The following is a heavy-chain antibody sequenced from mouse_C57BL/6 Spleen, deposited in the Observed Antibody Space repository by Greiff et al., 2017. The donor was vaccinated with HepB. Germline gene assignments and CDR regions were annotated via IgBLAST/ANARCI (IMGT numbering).Heavy chain of an antibody. D-gene: IGHD1-1*01. V-gene: IGHV5-17*01. CDR2: ISSGSSTI. CDR1: GFTFSDYG. CDR3: AGGTTVVATRYAMDY. J-gene: IGHJ4*01. Sequence: EVQLVESGGGLVKPGGSLKLSCAASGFTFSDYGMHWVRQAPEKGLEWVAYISSGSSTIYYADTVKGRFTISRDNAKNTLFLQMTSLRSEDTAMYYCAGGTTVVATRYAMDYWGQGTSVTVSS.